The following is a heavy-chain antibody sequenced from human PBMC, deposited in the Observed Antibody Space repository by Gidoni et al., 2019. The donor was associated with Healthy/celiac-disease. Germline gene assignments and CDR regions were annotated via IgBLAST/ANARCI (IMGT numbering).Heavy chain of an antibody. D-gene: IGHD3-22*01. CDR2: INPSGGST. J-gene: IGHJ4*02. CDR1: GYTFTSYY. Sequence: QVQLVQSGAEVKKPGASVKVSCQASGYTFTSYYMHWVRQAPGQGLEWMGIINPSGGSTSYAQKFQGRVTMTRDTSTSTVYMELSSLRSEDTAVYYCARGYYYDSSGYYGFDYWGQGTLVTVSS. CDR3: ARGYYYDSSGYYGFDY. V-gene: IGHV1-46*01.